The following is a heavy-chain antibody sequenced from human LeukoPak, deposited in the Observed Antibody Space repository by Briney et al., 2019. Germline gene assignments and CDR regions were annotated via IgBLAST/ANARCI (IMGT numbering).Heavy chain of an antibody. D-gene: IGHD3-16*01. Sequence: ASVKVSCKASGYTFTGYYMHWVRQAPGQGLEWMGRINPNSGGTNYAQKFQGRVTMTRDTSISTAYIELSRLRSDDTAVYYCARGNSHMITFGGVINYWGQGTLVTVSS. CDR1: GYTFTGYY. V-gene: IGHV1-2*06. J-gene: IGHJ4*02. CDR3: ARGNSHMITFGGVINY. CDR2: INPNSGGT.